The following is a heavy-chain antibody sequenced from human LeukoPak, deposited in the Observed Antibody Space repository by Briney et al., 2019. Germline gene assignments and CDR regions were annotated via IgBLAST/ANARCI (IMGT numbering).Heavy chain of an antibody. CDR2: IYYSGST. J-gene: IGHJ4*02. CDR1: GGSISSYY. D-gene: IGHD6-19*01. V-gene: IGHV4-59*08. Sequence: AETLSLTSTVSGGSISSYYWSWIRQPPGKGLEWIGYIYYSGSTNYNPSLKSRVTISVDTSKNQFSLKLSSVTAADTAVYYCARLGSSGWYGSDFYFDYWGQGTLVTVSS. CDR3: ARLGSSGWYGSDFYFDY.